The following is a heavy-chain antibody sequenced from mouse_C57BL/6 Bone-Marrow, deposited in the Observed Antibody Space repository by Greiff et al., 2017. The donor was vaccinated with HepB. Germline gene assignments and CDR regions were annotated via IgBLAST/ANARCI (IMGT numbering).Heavy chain of an antibody. CDR1: GYTFTDYY. V-gene: IGHV1-75*01. J-gene: IGHJ4*01. CDR3: ARPYYYGSSYYAMDY. CDR2: IFPGSGST. Sequence: VQRVESGPELVKPGASVKISCKASGYTFTDYYINWVKQRPGQGLEWIGWIFPGSGSTYYNEKFKGKATLTVDKSSSTAYMLLSSLTSEDSAVYFCARPYYYGSSYYAMDYWGQGTSVTVSS. D-gene: IGHD1-1*01.